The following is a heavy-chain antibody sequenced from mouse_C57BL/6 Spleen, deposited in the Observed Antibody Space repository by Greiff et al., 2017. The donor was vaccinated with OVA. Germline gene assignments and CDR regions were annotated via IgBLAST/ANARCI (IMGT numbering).Heavy chain of an antibody. CDR3: ARHEGPGGAMDY. V-gene: IGHV1-62-2*01. CDR2: FYPGSGSI. CDR1: GYTFTEYT. J-gene: IGHJ4*01. Sequence: VHLVESGAELVKPGASVKLSCKASGYTFTEYTIHWVKQRSGQGLEWIGWFYPGSGSIKYNEKFKDKATLTADKSSSTVYMELSRLTSEDSAVYFCARHEGPGGAMDYWGQGTSVTVSS.